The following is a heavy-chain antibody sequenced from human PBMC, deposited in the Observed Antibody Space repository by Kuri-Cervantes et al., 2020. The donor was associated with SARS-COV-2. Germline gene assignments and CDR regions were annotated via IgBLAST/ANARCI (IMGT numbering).Heavy chain of an antibody. D-gene: IGHD3-10*01. CDR2: IYSGGST. J-gene: IGHJ5*02. CDR1: GFTVSSNY. V-gene: IGHV3-53*05. Sequence: GGSLRLSCAASGFTVSSNYMSWVRQAPGKGLEWVSVIYSGGSTYYADSVKGRFTISRDNSKNTLYLQMNSLRAEDTAIYYCAKGFMEIPPTRYYDPWGQGTLVTVSS. CDR3: AKGFMEIPPTRYYDP.